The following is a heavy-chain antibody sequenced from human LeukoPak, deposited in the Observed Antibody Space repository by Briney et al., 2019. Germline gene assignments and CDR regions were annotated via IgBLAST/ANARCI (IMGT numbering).Heavy chain of an antibody. CDR2: IYCSGST. J-gene: IGHJ4*02. CDR3: ARDRTGSY. CDR1: GGSISSYY. D-gene: IGHD1-14*01. Sequence: PSETLSLTCTVSGGSISSYYWSWIRQPPGKGLEWIGYIYCSGSTNYNPSLKSRVTISVDTSKNQFSLKLSSVTAADTAVYYCARDRTGSYWGQGTLVTVSS. V-gene: IGHV4-59*01.